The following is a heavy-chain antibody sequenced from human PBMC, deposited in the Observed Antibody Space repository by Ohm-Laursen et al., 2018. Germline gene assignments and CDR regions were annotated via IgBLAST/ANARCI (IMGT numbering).Heavy chain of an antibody. D-gene: IGHD5-12*01. CDR3: AKGGSGYSGYDWGVPVRAFDI. V-gene: IGHV3-23*01. Sequence: GSLRLSCSASGFTFSSYAMSWVRQAPGKGLEWVSAISGSGGSTYYADSVKGRFTISRDNSKNTLYLQMNSLRAEDTAVYYCAKGGSGYSGYDWGVPVRAFDIWGQGTMVTVSS. CDR1: GFTFSSYA. CDR2: ISGSGGST. J-gene: IGHJ3*02.